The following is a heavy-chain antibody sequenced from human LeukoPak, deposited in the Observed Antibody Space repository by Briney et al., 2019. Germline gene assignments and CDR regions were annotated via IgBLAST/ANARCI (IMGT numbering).Heavy chain of an antibody. Sequence: GGSLRLSCAASGFTVRSNYMSWVRQAPGKGLEWVSVIYRDVSTYYADAVKGRFTISRDNSKNTLYLQMNSLRAEDTAVYYCVREGVDRRGVYYYYMDVWGKGTTVTISS. CDR1: GFTVRSNY. D-gene: IGHD3-16*01. CDR2: IYRDVST. CDR3: VREGVDRRGVYYYYMDV. V-gene: IGHV3-53*01. J-gene: IGHJ6*03.